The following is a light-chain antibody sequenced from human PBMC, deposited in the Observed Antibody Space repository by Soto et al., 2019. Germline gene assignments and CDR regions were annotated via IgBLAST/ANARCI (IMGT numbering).Light chain of an antibody. CDR1: QSVNNNY. CDR2: GAA. V-gene: IGKV3-20*01. Sequence: EIVLTQSPGTLSLFPGETAALSCRASQSVNNNYLAWYQLRYGQAPRLLIYGAAIRATGIPDRFSGSGSGTDFTLTISGLEPEDFAMYYCQQYGGSAPITFGQGTRL. CDR3: QQYGGSAPIT. J-gene: IGKJ5*01.